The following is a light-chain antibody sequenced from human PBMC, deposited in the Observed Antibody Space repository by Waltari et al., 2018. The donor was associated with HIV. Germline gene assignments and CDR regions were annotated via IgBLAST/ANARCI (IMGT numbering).Light chain of an antibody. V-gene: IGLV2-14*01. Sequence: QSALTQPASVSASPGRSITTSCTGTSSDVGGYNSVSWYQQPPGKAPKLMIYEVSNRPSGVSNRFSGSKSGNTASLTISGLQAEDKADYYCSSYTGSSTPYVFGTGTKVTVL. CDR1: SSDVGGYNS. J-gene: IGLJ1*01. CDR3: SSYTGSSTPYV. CDR2: EVS.